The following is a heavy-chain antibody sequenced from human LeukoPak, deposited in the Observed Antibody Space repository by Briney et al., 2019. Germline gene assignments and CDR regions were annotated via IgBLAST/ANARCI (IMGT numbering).Heavy chain of an antibody. V-gene: IGHV3-23*01. Sequence: QSGGSLRLSCAASGFAVNSNYLSWVRQAPGKGLEWVSGISGSGANTYYPDSVKGRFTISRDNSKSMLYLQMNSLRAEDTAVYYCAKDTFWSGSTLYYFDYWGQGTLVTVSS. CDR3: AKDTFWSGSTLYYFDY. D-gene: IGHD3-3*01. CDR1: GFAVNSNY. CDR2: ISGSGANT. J-gene: IGHJ4*02.